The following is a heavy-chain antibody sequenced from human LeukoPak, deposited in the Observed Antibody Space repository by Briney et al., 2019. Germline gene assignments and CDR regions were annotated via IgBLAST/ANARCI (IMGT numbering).Heavy chain of an antibody. J-gene: IGHJ4*02. V-gene: IGHV3-11*03. CDR1: GFSFSDHY. Sequence: PGGSLRLSCAASGFSFSDHYMSWIRQAPGKGLEWVSYISSSRSFTNYANSVKGRFTISRDAAKNSLYLQMNSLRAEDPAVYYCARLRGYSYGLDYWGQGILVTVSS. D-gene: IGHD5-18*01. CDR3: ARLRGYSYGLDY. CDR2: ISSSRSFT.